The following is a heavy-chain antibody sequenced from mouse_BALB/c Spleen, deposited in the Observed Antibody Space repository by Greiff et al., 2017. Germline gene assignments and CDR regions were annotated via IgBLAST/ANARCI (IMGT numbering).Heavy chain of an antibody. CDR1: GFTFSSFG. J-gene: IGHJ1*01. Sequence: EVMLVESGGGLVQPGGSRKLSCAASGFTFSSFGMHWVRQAPEKGLEWVAYISSGSSTIYYADTVKGRFTISRDNPKNTLFLQMTSLRSEDTAMYYCARGIHYYGYRYLDVWGAGTTVTVSS. CDR3: ARGIHYYGYRYLDV. CDR2: ISSGSSTI. V-gene: IGHV5-17*02. D-gene: IGHD1-2*01.